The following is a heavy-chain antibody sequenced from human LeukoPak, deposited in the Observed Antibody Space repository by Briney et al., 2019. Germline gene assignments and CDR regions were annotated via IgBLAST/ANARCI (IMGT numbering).Heavy chain of an antibody. D-gene: IGHD1-26*01. CDR2: ISSSSSYI. J-gene: IGHJ6*02. CDR1: GFTFSSYS. V-gene: IGHV3-21*01. Sequence: PGGSLRLSCAASGFTFSSYSMNWVRQAPGKGLEWVSSISSSSSYIYYADSVKGRFTISRDNAKNTLYLQMNSLRAEDTAMYYCAKESRYSGSYLSYYYYYYGMDVWGQGTTVTVSS. CDR3: AKESRYSGSYLSYYYYYYGMDV.